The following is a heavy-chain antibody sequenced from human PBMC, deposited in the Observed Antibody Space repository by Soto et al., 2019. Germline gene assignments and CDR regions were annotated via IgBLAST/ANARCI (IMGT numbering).Heavy chain of an antibody. J-gene: IGHJ6*02. V-gene: IGHV3-48*02. CDR1: GFDFSTYS. D-gene: IGHD3-3*01. CDR3: ARLYYDYV. Sequence: GSLRLSCKASGFDFSTYSMNWVRQAPGKGLEWIAYVSMDSDTIHYADSVKGRFTISRDDPENSLYLQMNSLRDEDTATYYCARLYYDYVWGQGTTVTVSS. CDR2: VSMDSDTI.